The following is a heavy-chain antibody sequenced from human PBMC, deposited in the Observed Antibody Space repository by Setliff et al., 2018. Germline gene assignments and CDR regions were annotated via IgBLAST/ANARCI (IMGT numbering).Heavy chain of an antibody. CDR1: GGSISSYY. V-gene: IGHV4-59*12. D-gene: IGHD3-16*02. CDR2: IYYSGST. Sequence: SETLSLTCTVSGGSISSYYWSWIRKSPGKGLEWIGYIYYSGSTNYNPSLKSRVTISVDTSKNQFSLKLSSVTAADTAVYYCARGKVLYDYVWGSYRYEDYYYGMDVWGQGTTVTVSS. CDR3: ARGKVLYDYVWGSYRYEDYYYGMDV. J-gene: IGHJ6*02.